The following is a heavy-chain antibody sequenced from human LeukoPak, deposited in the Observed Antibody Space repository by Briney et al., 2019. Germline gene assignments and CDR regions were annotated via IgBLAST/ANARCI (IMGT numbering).Heavy chain of an antibody. CDR1: GYTFTSYG. J-gene: IGHJ3*02. CDR3: ARVRVSTVGATTYSLGDAFDI. Sequence: ASVKVSCKASGYTFTSYGISWVRQAPGQGLEWMGGIIPIFGTANYAQKFQGRVTITADESTSTAYMELSSLRSEDTAVYYCARVRVSTVGATTYSLGDAFDIWGQGTMVTVSS. D-gene: IGHD1-26*01. CDR2: IIPIFGTA. V-gene: IGHV1-69*13.